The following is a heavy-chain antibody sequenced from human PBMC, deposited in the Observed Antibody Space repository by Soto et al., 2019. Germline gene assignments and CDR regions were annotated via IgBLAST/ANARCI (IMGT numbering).Heavy chain of an antibody. D-gene: IGHD6-19*01. CDR2: LSTYNGNT. Sequence: ASVKVSCKASGYTFTNYGISWVRQAPGQGLEWMGWLSTYNGNTNYAQRLQGRVTMTTDTSTSTAYMELRSLRSDDTAVYYCAREDVNGWYEKGFDPWGLGALVTVSS. CDR3: AREDVNGWYEKGFDP. CDR1: GYTFTNYG. J-gene: IGHJ5*02. V-gene: IGHV1-18*01.